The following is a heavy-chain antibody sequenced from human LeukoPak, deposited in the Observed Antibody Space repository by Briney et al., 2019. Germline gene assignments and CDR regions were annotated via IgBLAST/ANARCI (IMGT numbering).Heavy chain of an antibody. D-gene: IGHD6-13*01. V-gene: IGHV3-7*01. Sequence: GGSLRLSCADSRFTFSSYWRSWVRQAPGKGLGWVANIKQDGREKYYVDSVMGRFTNSRDNAKNSLYLQMNSLSAEDTAVYYCARDHYSSRTNDAFVIWGQGTMVTVSS. CDR2: IKQDGREK. CDR1: RFTFSSYW. CDR3: ARDHYSSRTNDAFVI. J-gene: IGHJ3*02.